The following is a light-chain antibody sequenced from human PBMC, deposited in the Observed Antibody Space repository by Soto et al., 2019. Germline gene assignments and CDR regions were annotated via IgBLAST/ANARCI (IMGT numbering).Light chain of an antibody. CDR3: SSYTSSSTGGV. Sequence: QSALTQPASVSGSPGQSITISCTGTSSDVGGYNYVSWYQQHPGKAPKLMIYEVSNRPSGVSNRFSGSKSGNTASLTISGLQAEDEADYYCSSYTSSSTGGVFGGGTNLT. V-gene: IGLV2-14*01. CDR1: SSDVGGYNY. J-gene: IGLJ2*01. CDR2: EVS.